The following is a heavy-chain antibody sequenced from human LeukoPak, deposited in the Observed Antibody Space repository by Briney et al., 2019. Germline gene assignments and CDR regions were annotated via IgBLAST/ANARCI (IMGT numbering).Heavy chain of an antibody. J-gene: IGHJ1*01. CDR3: TNYDSSGPAFQH. CDR1: GFSFSGAG. D-gene: IGHD3-22*01. V-gene: IGHV3-73*01. CDR2: IRSKANSYAT. Sequence: PGGSLRLSCAASGFSFSGAGMHWVRRASGKGLEWVGRIRSKANSYATAYAASVKGRFTMSRDDSKSTAYLQMNSLKTEDTAVYYCTNYDSSGPAFQHWGQGTLVTVSS.